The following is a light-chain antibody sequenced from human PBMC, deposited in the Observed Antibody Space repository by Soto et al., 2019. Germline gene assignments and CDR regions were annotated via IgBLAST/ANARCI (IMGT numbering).Light chain of an antibody. V-gene: IGKV1-16*01. CDR2: STS. Sequence: DIQMPQSPAFLSMSVGSGLTLSCRASQTISSYLTWYQQKPGKSPRSLIYSTSTLQTGVPSRFSGSGSGTEFTLTISSLQPEDFAAYYCHQYNTYPLTFGQGTRLEIK. CDR1: QTISSY. CDR3: HQYNTYPLT. J-gene: IGKJ5*01.